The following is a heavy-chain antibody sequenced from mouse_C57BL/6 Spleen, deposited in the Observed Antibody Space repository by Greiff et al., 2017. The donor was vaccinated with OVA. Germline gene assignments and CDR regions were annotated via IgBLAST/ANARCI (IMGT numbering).Heavy chain of an antibody. CDR1: GYAFSSSW. Sequence: QVQLQQSGPELVKPGASVKISCKASGYAFSSSWMNWVKQRPGKGLEWIGRIYPGDGDTNYNGKFKGKATLTADKSSSTAYMQLSSLTSEDSAVYFCARSGEPSYAMDYWGQGTSVTVSS. V-gene: IGHV1-82*01. J-gene: IGHJ4*01. CDR3: ARSGEPSYAMDY. CDR2: IYPGDGDT. D-gene: IGHD3-1*01.